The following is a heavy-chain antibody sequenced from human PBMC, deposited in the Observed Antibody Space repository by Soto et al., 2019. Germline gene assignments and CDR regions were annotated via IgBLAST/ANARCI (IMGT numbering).Heavy chain of an antibody. Sequence: QVQLVQSGAEVKKPGSSMKVSCKASGDSFSNHAISWVRQAPGQGLEWMGGIIPMLGTTNNAQKFQGRVTFTADKSTSTAYMELSSLRSDDTAVYYCARGGRYFYWVVSPWGQGTLVTVSS. D-gene: IGHD3-9*01. CDR3: ARGGRYFYWVVSP. CDR2: IIPMLGTT. CDR1: GDSFSNHA. J-gene: IGHJ4*02. V-gene: IGHV1-69*06.